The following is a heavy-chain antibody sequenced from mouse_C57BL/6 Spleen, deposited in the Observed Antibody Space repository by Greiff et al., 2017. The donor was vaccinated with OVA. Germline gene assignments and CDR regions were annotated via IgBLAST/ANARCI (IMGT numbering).Heavy chain of an antibody. CDR1: GYTFTSYW. Sequence: QVQLQQSGAELVKPGASVKLSCKASGYTFTSYWMHWVKQRPGQGLEWIGMIHPNSGSTNYNEKFKSKATLTVDKSSSTAYMQLSSLTSEDSAVYYCARYYYGRDFDVWGTGTTVTVSS. J-gene: IGHJ1*03. V-gene: IGHV1-64*01. CDR3: ARYYYGRDFDV. D-gene: IGHD1-1*01. CDR2: IHPNSGST.